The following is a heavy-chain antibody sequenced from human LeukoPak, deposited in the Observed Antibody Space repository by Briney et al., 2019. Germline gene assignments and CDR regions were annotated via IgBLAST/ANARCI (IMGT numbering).Heavy chain of an antibody. CDR1: GYTFTSYG. V-gene: IGHV1-18*01. Sequence: ASVTVSCTASGYTFTSYGISWVRQAPGQGLEWMGWISAYSGDTNYAQKFQGRATMTTDTSTSTAYMELRSLSSDDTAVYHCGRGPKAGGPHYDMDVWGRGTTVTVSS. J-gene: IGHJ6*02. CDR2: ISAYSGDT. CDR3: GRGPKAGGPHYDMDV. D-gene: IGHD2-15*01.